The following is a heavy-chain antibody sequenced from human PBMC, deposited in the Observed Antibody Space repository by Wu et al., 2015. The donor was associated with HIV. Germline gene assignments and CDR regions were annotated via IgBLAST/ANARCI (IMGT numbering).Heavy chain of an antibody. V-gene: IGHV1-46*03. Sequence: QVQLVQSGAEVRKPGASVKVSCKTSGYPFTDYYMHWVRQAPGQGLEWMGIINPSGGSTSYAQKFQGRVTMTRDTSTSTVYMELSSLRSEDTAVYYCARGLRVARPTHDAFDIWGQGTMVTVSS. D-gene: IGHD2-15*01. CDR1: GYPFTDYY. CDR3: ARGLRVARPTHDAFDI. CDR2: INPSGGST. J-gene: IGHJ3*02.